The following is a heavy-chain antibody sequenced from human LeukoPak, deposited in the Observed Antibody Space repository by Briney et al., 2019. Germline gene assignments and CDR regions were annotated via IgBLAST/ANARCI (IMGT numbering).Heavy chain of an antibody. Sequence: GGSLRLSCAASGFTFSSYSMNWVRQAPGKGLEWVSSISSSSSYIYYADSVKGRFTISRDDAKNSLYLQMNGLRAEDTGVYYCARDPAATVIDYMDVWGKGTRVTISS. J-gene: IGHJ6*03. CDR1: GFTFSSYS. D-gene: IGHD4-17*01. CDR3: ARDPAATVIDYMDV. V-gene: IGHV3-21*01. CDR2: ISSSSSYI.